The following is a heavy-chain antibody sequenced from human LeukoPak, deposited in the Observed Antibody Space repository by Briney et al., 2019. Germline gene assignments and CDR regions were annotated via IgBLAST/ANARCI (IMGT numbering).Heavy chain of an antibody. CDR1: GFTFSNYA. CDR2: ISSGGTYE. Sequence: PGGSLRLSCAASGFTFSNYAMHWVRQAPGKGLEWVSLISSGGTYEYYADSVKGRFTISRDNSKNTLYLQLNSLRAEDTAVYYCARDTVGYCSGGSCYPLTPSYYGMDVWGQGTTVTVSS. V-gene: IGHV3-30*07. CDR3: ARDTVGYCSGGSCYPLTPSYYGMDV. J-gene: IGHJ6*02. D-gene: IGHD2-15*01.